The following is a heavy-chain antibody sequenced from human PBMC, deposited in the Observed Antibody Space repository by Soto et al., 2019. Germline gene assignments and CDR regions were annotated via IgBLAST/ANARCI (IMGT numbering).Heavy chain of an antibody. CDR3: VGQGLWPKSNFDY. D-gene: IGHD5-18*01. V-gene: IGHV1-46*01. CDR2: IHPGGVNI. Sequence: GASVKVSCKGIGYSFTSHYMRWVRQAPGQGLEWMGTIHPGGVNIAYAQKFQGRVTMTRNTSISTAYMELSSLRSEDTAVYYCVGQGLWPKSNFDYWGQGTLVTVSS. CDR1: GYSFTSHY. J-gene: IGHJ4*02.